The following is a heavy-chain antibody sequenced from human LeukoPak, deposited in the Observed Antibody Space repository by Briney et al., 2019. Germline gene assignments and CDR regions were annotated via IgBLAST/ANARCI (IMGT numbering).Heavy chain of an antibody. CDR3: ARAEVDSWSGSSRFDL. D-gene: IGHD3-3*01. CDR1: GGSISSYS. V-gene: IGHV4-59*01. CDR2: IYHDGSR. J-gene: IGHJ5*02. Sequence: SETLSLTCRVSGGSISSYSWGWIRQPPEKGLEYIGYIYHDGSRNYNASLENRVTISVDTSQDQVSLKLRSVTAADTAVYYCARAEVDSWSGSSRFDLWGQGTLVIVSS.